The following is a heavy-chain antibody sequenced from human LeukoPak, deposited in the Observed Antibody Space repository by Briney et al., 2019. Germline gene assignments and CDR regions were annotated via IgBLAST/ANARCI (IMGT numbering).Heavy chain of an antibody. D-gene: IGHD3-16*02. J-gene: IGHJ5*02. CDR2: ISAYNGNT. CDR3: ARDTYYDYVWGSYRTNWFDP. Sequence: ASVKVSCKASGYTFTSYGISWVRQAPGQGLEWMGWISAYNGNTNYAQKLQGRVTMTTDTSTSTAYMELRNLRSDDTAVYYCARDTYYDYVWGSYRTNWFDPWGQGTLVTVSS. V-gene: IGHV1-18*01. CDR1: GYTFTSYG.